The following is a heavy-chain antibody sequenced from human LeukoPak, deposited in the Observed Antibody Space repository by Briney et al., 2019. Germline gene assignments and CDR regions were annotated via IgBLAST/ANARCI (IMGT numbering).Heavy chain of an antibody. CDR1: GGSISSYY. Sequence: PSETLSLTCTVSGGSISSYYWSWIRQPPGKGLEWIGYIYYSGSTNYNPSLKSRVTISVDTSKNQFSLKLSSVTAADTAVYYCARGGEWELLGGDYFDYWGQGTLVTVSS. V-gene: IGHV4-59*01. J-gene: IGHJ4*02. D-gene: IGHD1-26*01. CDR3: ARGGEWELLGGDYFDY. CDR2: IYYSGST.